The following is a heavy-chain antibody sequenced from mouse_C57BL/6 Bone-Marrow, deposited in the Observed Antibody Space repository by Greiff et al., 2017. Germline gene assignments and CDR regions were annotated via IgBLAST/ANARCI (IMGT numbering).Heavy chain of an antibody. CDR2: INPNNGGT. Sequence: EVKLQESGPELVKPGASVKMSCKASGYTFTDYNMHWVKQSHGKSLEWIGYINPNNGGTSYNQKFKGKATLTVNKSSSTAYMELRSLTSEDSAVYYCAREGGWLLLHWYFDVWGTGTTVTVSS. D-gene: IGHD2-3*01. CDR3: AREGGWLLLHWYFDV. CDR1: GYTFTDYN. V-gene: IGHV1-22*01. J-gene: IGHJ1*03.